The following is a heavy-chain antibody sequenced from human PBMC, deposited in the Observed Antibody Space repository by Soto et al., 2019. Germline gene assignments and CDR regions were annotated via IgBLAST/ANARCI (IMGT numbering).Heavy chain of an antibody. J-gene: IGHJ3*01. CDR2: ISYDGSNK. CDR1: GFTFSSYA. D-gene: IGHD4-17*01. Sequence: GGSLRLSCAASGFTFSSYAMHWVRQAPGKGLEWVAVISYDGSNKYYADSVKGRFTISRDNSKNTLYLQMNSLRAEDTAVYYCAKDVWVYGGNSLGHAVWGQGTMVTVSS. V-gene: IGHV3-30*04. CDR3: AKDVWVYGGNSLGHAV.